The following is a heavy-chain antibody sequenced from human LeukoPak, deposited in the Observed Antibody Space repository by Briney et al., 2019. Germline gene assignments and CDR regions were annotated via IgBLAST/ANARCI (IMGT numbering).Heavy chain of an antibody. CDR2: MNPNSGNT. J-gene: IGHJ3*02. D-gene: IGHD3-22*01. CDR1: GYTFTGYY. V-gene: IGHV1-8*03. CDR3: ARRYRGTYYYDSSGYYRDAFDI. Sequence: EASVKVSCKASGYTFTGYYMHWVRQAPGQGLEWMGWMNPNSGNTGYAQKFQGRVTITRNTSISTAYMELSSLRSEDTAVYYCARRYRGTYYYDSSGYYRDAFDIWGQGTMVTVSS.